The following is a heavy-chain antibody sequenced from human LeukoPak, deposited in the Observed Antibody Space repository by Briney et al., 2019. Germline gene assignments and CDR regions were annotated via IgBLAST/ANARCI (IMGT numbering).Heavy chain of an antibody. D-gene: IGHD3-9*01. CDR1: GGSISSGSYY. CDR2: IYSSGST. J-gene: IGHJ2*01. CDR3: ARQYSDILTGYHRGELYWYFDL. V-gene: IGHV4-61*02. Sequence: KASETLSLTCTVSGGSISSGSYYWSWIRQPAGKGLEWIGRIYSSGSTNYNPSLKSRATISLDTSKNQFFLKVSSVTAADTAVYYCARQYSDILTGYHRGELYWYFDLWGRGTLVTVSS.